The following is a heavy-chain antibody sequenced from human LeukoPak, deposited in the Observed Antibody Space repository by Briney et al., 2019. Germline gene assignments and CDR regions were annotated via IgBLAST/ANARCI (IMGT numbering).Heavy chain of an antibody. CDR2: INHSGST. D-gene: IGHD3-16*02. V-gene: IGHV4-34*01. CDR1: GGSFSGYC. Sequence: SETLSLTCAVYGGSFSGYCWSWIRQPPGKGLEWIGEINHSGSTNYNPSLKSRVTISVDTSKNQFSLKLSSVTAADTAVYYCARVAWGYDYVWGSYRHHYFDYWGQGTLVTVSS. CDR3: ARVAWGYDYVWGSYRHHYFDY. J-gene: IGHJ4*02.